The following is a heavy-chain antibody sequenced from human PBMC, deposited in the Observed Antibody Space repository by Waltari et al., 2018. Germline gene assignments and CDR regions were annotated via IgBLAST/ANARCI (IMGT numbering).Heavy chain of an antibody. CDR3: AKAAGTTGNWFDP. V-gene: IGHV3-23*03. CDR1: VFTFSSYA. CDR2: IYSGGST. D-gene: IGHD6-13*01. J-gene: IGHJ5*02. Sequence: EVQLLESGGGLLQPGGSLRLSCAPSVFTFSSYAMSWVRQAPGKGLEWVLVIYSGGSTYYADSVKGRFTISRDNSKNTLYLQMNSLRAEDTAVYYCAKAAGTTGNWFDPWGQGTLVTVSS.